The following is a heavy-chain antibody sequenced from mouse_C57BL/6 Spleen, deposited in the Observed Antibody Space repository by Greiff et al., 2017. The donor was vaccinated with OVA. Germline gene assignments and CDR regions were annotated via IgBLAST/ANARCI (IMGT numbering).Heavy chain of an antibody. J-gene: IGHJ4*01. D-gene: IGHD2-5*01. Sequence: QVHVKQPGAELVMPGASVKLSCKASGYTFTSYWMHWVKQRPGQGLEWIGEIDPSDSYTNYNQKFKGKSTLTVDKSSSTAYMQLSSLTSEGSAGYYCAREYSNCVGAMDYWGQGTSVTVSS. CDR2: IDPSDSYT. V-gene: IGHV1-69*01. CDR1: GYTFTSYW. CDR3: AREYSNCVGAMDY.